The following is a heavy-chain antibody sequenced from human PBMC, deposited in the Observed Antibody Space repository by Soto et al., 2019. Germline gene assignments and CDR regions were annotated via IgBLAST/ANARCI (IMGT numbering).Heavy chain of an antibody. CDR2: FYPSGNI. J-gene: IGHJ6*01. CDR1: GGTILSYS. Sequence: SVTLCLTCTVAGGTILSYSGCWISQPDGKGLGWIGRFYPSGNINYNPSLKSRLTMSGDTSRNQFSLNLTSVTAADTFVYDCARRGWDYVMDVWGQGT. V-gene: IGHV4-4*07. CDR3: ARRGWDYVMDV. D-gene: IGHD3-16*01.